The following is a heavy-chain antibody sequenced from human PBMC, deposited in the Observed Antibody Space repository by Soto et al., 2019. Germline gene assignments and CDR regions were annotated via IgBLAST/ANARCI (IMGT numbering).Heavy chain of an antibody. J-gene: IGHJ4*02. CDR1: GGSISSGGYY. Sequence: QVQLQESGPGLVKPSQTLSLTCTVSGGSISSGGYYWSWIRQHPGKGLEWIGYIYYSGSTYYNPSLKSRVTKSVDTSKNQFSLKLSSVTAADTAVYYCARGGRDFGRLFPLDYWGQGTLVTVSS. D-gene: IGHD3-22*01. CDR3: ARGGRDFGRLFPLDY. V-gene: IGHV4-31*03. CDR2: IYYSGST.